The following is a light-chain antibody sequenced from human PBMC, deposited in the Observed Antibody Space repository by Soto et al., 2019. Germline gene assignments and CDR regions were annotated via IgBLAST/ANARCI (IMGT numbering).Light chain of an antibody. V-gene: IGLV1-47*01. Sequence: QAVVTQPPSASGTPGQRVTISCSGSSSNIGTNYVYWYQQFPGTAPKLLIYKSNQRPSGVPDRFSGSRSGTSASLAISGLRSEDEADYYCSAWDDSLSGPVFGGGTKLTVL. CDR1: SSNIGTNY. CDR2: KSN. J-gene: IGLJ3*02. CDR3: SAWDDSLSGPV.